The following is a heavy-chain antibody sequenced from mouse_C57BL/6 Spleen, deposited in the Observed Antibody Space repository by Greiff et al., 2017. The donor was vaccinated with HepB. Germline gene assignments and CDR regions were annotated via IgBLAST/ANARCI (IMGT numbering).Heavy chain of an antibody. CDR2: IDPSDSYT. CDR3: ARSRTGTGYFDV. CDR1: GYTFTSYW. J-gene: IGHJ1*03. Sequence: VQLQQSGAELVKPGASVKLSCKASGYTFTSYWMQWVKQRPGQGLEWIGEIDPSDSYTNYNQKFKGKATLTVDTSSSTAYMQLSSLTSEDSAVYYCARSRTGTGYFDVWGTGTTVTVSS. D-gene: IGHD4-1*01. V-gene: IGHV1-50*01.